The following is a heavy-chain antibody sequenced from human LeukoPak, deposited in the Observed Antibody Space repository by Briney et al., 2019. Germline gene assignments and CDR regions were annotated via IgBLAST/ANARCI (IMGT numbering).Heavy chain of an antibody. V-gene: IGHV1-3*01. CDR2: INAGNGNT. J-gene: IGHJ4*02. D-gene: IGHD2-2*01. CDR1: GYTFTSYA. Sequence: ASVKVPCKASGYTFTSYAMHWVRQAPGQRPEWMGWINAGNGNTKYSQKFQGRVTITRDTSASTAYMELSSLRPEDTAVYYCARVQSAYCSSSSCYGGYFDYWGQGTLVTVSS. CDR3: ARVQSAYCSSSSCYGGYFDY.